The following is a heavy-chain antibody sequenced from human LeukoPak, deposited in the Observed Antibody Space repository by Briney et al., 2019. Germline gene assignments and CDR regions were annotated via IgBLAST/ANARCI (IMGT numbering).Heavy chain of an antibody. J-gene: IGHJ4*02. D-gene: IGHD1-26*01. CDR1: GYTFTAYY. V-gene: IGHV1-2*02. CDR2: INPNSGDT. CDR3: ARDGTTVVGATIPFDY. Sequence: ASVKVSCKASGYTFTAYYMHWVRQAPGLGLEWMGWINPNSGDTKYAREFQGRVTMTRDTSISTAYMDLSSLRSDDTAFYYCARDGTTVVGATIPFDYWGQGTLVTVSS.